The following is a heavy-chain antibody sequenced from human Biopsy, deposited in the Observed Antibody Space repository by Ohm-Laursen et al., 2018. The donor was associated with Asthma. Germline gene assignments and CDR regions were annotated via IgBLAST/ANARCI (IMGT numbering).Heavy chain of an antibody. CDR2: LIPVLGTP. CDR3: ARGYSGSDRIVYYYSGLEV. Sequence: ASVKVSCKASGDSFINYAISWVRQAPGQGLEWMGGLIPVLGTPDHAQMFEGRVTITADESTSTAYMELSSLSPEDTAVYYCARGYSGSDRIVYYYSGLEVWGQGTTVTVSS. D-gene: IGHD5-12*01. CDR1: GDSFINYA. V-gene: IGHV1-69*13. J-gene: IGHJ6*02.